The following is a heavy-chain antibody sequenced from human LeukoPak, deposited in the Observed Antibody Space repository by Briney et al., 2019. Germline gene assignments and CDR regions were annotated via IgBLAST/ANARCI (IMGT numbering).Heavy chain of an antibody. J-gene: IGHJ6*03. CDR1: GGTFSSYA. CDR2: IIPIFGTA. V-gene: IGHV1-69*13. D-gene: IGHD3-3*01. CDR3: ARVFTIFGVVNPSYYYYYMDV. Sequence: SVKVSCKASGGTFSSYAISWVRQAPGQGLEWMGGIIPIFGTANYAQKFQGRVTVTADESTSTAYMELSSLRSEDTAVYYCARVFTIFGVVNPSYYYYYMDVWGKGTTVTVSS.